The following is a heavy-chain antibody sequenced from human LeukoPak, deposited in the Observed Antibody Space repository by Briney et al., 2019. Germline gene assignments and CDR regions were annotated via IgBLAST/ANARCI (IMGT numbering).Heavy chain of an antibody. CDR2: IIPIFGTA. V-gene: IGHV1-69*05. Sequence: ASVKVSCKASGGTFSSYAISWVRQAPGQGLEWMGGIIPIFGTANYAQKFQGRVTITTDESTSTAYMELSSLRSEDTAVYYCAREENTYYDYVWGSYRHKYFQHWGQGTLVTVSS. D-gene: IGHD3-16*02. CDR3: AREENTYYDYVWGSYRHKYFQH. J-gene: IGHJ1*01. CDR1: GGTFSSYA.